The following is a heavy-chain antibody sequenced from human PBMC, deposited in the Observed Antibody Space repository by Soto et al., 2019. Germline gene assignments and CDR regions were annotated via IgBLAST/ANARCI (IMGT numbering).Heavy chain of an antibody. CDR1: GFTFSSYA. CDR2: ISGSGGST. J-gene: IGHJ4*02. CDR3: SRFLEWLLYPYFDY. D-gene: IGHD3-3*01. Sequence: GGSLRLSCAASGFTFSSYAMSWVRQAPGKGLEWVSAISGSGGSTYYADSVKGRFTISRDNSKNTLYLQMNSLRAEDTAVYYCSRFLEWLLYPYFDYWGQGTLVTVSS. V-gene: IGHV3-23*01.